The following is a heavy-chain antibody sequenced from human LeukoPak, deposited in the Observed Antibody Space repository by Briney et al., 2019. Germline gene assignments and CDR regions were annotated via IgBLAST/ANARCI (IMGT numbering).Heavy chain of an antibody. D-gene: IGHD2-15*01. CDR1: GFTFSTYG. V-gene: IGHV3-33*01. CDR3: ARDIGDCSSGTCYSDYFDY. J-gene: IGHJ4*02. CDR2: IWNDEINK. Sequence: GGSLRLSCAASGFTFSTYGMHWVRQAPGKGLEWVALIWNDEINKYHADSVKGRFTISRDNSKNTLLLQMDSLRAEDTAVYYCARDIGDCSSGTCYSDYFDYWGQGTLVTVSS.